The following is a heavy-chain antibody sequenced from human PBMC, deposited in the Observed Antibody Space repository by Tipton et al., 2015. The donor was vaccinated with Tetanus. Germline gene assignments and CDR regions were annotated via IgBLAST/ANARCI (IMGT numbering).Heavy chain of an antibody. Sequence: GSLRLSCAASGFTFDNYAMHWVRQAPGKGLEWVSSISSSSRYIYYADSVKGRFTISRDNAKNTLYLQMSSLRPDDTAVYYCATGVGYYYDSWGQGTLVTVSS. CDR3: ATGVGYYYDS. CDR1: GFTFDNYA. CDR2: ISSSSRYI. J-gene: IGHJ4*02. D-gene: IGHD1-26*01. V-gene: IGHV3-21*01.